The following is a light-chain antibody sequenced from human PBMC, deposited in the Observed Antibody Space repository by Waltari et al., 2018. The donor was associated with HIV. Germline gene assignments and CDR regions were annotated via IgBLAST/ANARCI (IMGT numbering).Light chain of an antibody. CDR3: QTWGTGIRV. Sequence: QLVLTQSPSASSSLGASVKLTCTLSSGHSTYAIAWHQQQPEKRPRYLMKVNSDGSHSKGDGIPDRFSGSSAGSERYLIIASRQSEDEADYYCQTWGTGIRVFGGGTKLTVL. CDR2: VNSDGSH. CDR1: SGHSTYA. V-gene: IGLV4-69*01. J-gene: IGLJ3*02.